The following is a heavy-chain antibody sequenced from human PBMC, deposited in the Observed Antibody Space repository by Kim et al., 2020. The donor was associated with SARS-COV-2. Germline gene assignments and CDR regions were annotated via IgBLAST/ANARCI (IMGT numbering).Heavy chain of an antibody. CDR2: IYYSGST. CDR3: ARRRIELWAGIDY. Sequence: SETLSLTCTVSGGSISSSSYYWGWIRQPPGKGLEWIGSIYYSGSTYYNPSLKSRVTISVDTSKNQFSLKLSSVTAADTAVYYCARRRIELWAGIDYWGQGTLVTSPQ. D-gene: IGHD5-18*01. CDR1: GGSISSSSYY. V-gene: IGHV4-39*01. J-gene: IGHJ4*02.